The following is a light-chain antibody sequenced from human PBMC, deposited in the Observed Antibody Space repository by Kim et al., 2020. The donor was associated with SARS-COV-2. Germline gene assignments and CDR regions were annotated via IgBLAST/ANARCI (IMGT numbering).Light chain of an antibody. V-gene: IGLV7-43*01. J-gene: IGLJ3*02. Sequence: PGGTVTLPCASSTGAVTSGYYPNWFQQKPGQAPRALIYSIRDKHSWTPARFSGSLLGGKAALTLSGVQPEDEAEYYCLLYHGGAWVFGGGTQLTVL. CDR2: SIR. CDR3: LLYHGGAWV. CDR1: TGAVTSGYY.